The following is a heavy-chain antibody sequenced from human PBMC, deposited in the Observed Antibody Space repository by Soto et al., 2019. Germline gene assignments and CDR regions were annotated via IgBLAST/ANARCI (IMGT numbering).Heavy chain of an antibody. J-gene: IGHJ4*02. CDR2: ISYSGST. Sequence: SETLSLTCSVSGGSISSHTYYWGWIRQPPGKGLEWIASISYSGSTYYNPSLSSRVTISVDTSKNQFSLSLNSVTAADTAVYYCVRFWPPPDYGILTTYSDAFDHWGQGTLVTVSS. CDR1: GGSISSHTYY. CDR3: VRFWPPPDYGILTTYSDAFDH. D-gene: IGHD3-9*01. V-gene: IGHV4-39*01.